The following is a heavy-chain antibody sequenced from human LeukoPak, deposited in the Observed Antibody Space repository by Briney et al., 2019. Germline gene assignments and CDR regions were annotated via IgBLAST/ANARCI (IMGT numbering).Heavy chain of an antibody. CDR2: IYYSGST. V-gene: IGHV4-39*01. Sequence: GSLRLSCAASGFTFSSYSMNWIRQPPGKGLEWIGSIYYSGSTYYNPSLKSRVTISVDTSKNQFSLKLSSVTAADTAVYYCARHLNSGSYSDYFDYWGQGTLVTVSS. D-gene: IGHD1-26*01. CDR1: GFTFSSYS. J-gene: IGHJ4*02. CDR3: ARHLNSGSYSDYFDY.